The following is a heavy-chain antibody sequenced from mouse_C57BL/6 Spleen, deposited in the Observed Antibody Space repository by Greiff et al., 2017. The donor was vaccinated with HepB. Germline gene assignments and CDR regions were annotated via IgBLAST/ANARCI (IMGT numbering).Heavy chain of an antibody. D-gene: IGHD1-1*01. CDR3: VREGLYGSSAPWFAY. V-gene: IGHV3-6*01. Sequence: VQLQQSGPGLVKPSQSLSLTCSVTGYSITSGYYWNWIRQFPGNKLEWMGYISYDGSNNYNPSLKNRISITRDTSKNQFFLKLNSVTTEDTATYYCVREGLYGSSAPWFAYWGQGTLVTVSA. J-gene: IGHJ3*01. CDR1: GYSITSGYY. CDR2: ISYDGSN.